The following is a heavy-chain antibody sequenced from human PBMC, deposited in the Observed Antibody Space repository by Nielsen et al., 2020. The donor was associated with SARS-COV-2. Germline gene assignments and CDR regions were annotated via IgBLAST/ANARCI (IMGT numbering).Heavy chain of an antibody. J-gene: IGHJ6*02. V-gene: IGHV3-9*01. D-gene: IGHD2-2*01. CDR3: AKSSNSDYYYYYGMDV. CDR2: ISWHSHVI. CDR1: GFPFDDYA. Sequence: SLKISCAASGFPFDDYAMHWVRQAPGKGLEWVSFISWHSHVIGYADSVKGRFTISRDNAKKSLYLQMNNLRTEDTAVYYCAKSSNSDYYYYYGMDVWGQGTTVTVSS.